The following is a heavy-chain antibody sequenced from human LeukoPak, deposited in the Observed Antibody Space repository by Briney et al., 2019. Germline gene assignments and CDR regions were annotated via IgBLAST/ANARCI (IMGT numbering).Heavy chain of an antibody. CDR2: ISSSGSTI. V-gene: IGHV3-48*04. J-gene: IGHJ4*02. Sequence: PGGSLRVSCAVSGISLSNYGMRWVRQAPGEGLEWVSYISSSGSTIYYADSVKGRFTISRDNAKNSLYLQMNSLRAEDTAVYYCARDPQFDYWGQGTLVTVSS. CDR3: ARDPQFDY. CDR1: GISLSNYG.